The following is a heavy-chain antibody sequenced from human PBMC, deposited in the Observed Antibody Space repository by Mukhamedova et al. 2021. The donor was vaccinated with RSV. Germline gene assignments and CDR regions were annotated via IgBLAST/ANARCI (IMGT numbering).Heavy chain of an antibody. CDR2: SGST. V-gene: IGHV4-61*02. Sequence: SGSTNYNPSLKSRVTISVDTSKNQFSLKLSSVTATDTAVYYCARVGRDGYNRGVRVNWFDPWGQGTLVTVSS. CDR3: ARVGRDGYNRGVRVNWFDP. D-gene: IGHD5-24*01. J-gene: IGHJ5*02.